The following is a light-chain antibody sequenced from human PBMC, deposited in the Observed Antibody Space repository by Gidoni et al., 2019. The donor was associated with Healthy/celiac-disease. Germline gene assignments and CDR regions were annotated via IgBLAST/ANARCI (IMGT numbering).Light chain of an antibody. CDR2: AAS. Sequence: DIQMTQSPSSLSASVGDRVTITCRASQSISIYLNWYQQKPGKAPKLLIYAASILQSGVPSRFSGIGSRTYFTLTISILQPEDFAPYYFQQSYSTPRFTFGPGTKVDIK. V-gene: IGKV1-39*01. CDR1: QSISIY. J-gene: IGKJ3*01. CDR3: QQSYSTPRFT.